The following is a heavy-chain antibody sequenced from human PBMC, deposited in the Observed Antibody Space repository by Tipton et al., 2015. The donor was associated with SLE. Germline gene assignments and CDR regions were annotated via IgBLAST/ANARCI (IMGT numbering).Heavy chain of an antibody. Sequence: TLSLTCSVSGGSINSAIHFWSWIRQPPGKGLEWIGYIYPSGSTNYNPSLKSRVTISVDTSKNQFSLKVSSVTAADTAVYYCARHGISGPLYFDYWGQGTLVTVSS. CDR3: ARHGISGPLYFDY. CDR1: GGSINSAIHF. CDR2: IYPSGST. J-gene: IGHJ4*02. V-gene: IGHV4-61*09. D-gene: IGHD1-26*01.